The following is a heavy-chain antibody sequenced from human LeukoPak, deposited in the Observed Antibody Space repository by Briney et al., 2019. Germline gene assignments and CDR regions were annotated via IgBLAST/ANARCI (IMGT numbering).Heavy chain of an antibody. CDR3: ARVDTASWWAEYYYYMDV. Sequence: GGSLRLSCAASGFSFSSYWMSCVRQAPGKGLEWVANIEQDGDERYYVDSVKGRFTVSRDNAKNSLFLQMNSLRAEDTAVYYCARVDTASWWAEYYYYMDVWGKGTTVTISS. CDR1: GFSFSSYW. J-gene: IGHJ6*03. CDR2: IEQDGDER. D-gene: IGHD5-18*01. V-gene: IGHV3-7*04.